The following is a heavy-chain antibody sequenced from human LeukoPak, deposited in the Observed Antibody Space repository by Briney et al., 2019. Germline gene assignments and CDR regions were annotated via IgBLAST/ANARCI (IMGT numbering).Heavy chain of an antibody. CDR3: ARLPYSSSSLVYYYYYMDV. D-gene: IGHD6-6*01. CDR1: GVSISTYY. J-gene: IGHJ6*03. V-gene: IGHV4-59*01. Sequence: PSETLSLTCTVSGVSISTYYWSWIRQPPGKGLEWIGCIYYSGSTNYNPSLNSRVTMSLDTSKNQFSLKLSSVTAADTAVYYCARLPYSSSSLVYYYYYMDVWGKGTTVTVSS. CDR2: IYYSGST.